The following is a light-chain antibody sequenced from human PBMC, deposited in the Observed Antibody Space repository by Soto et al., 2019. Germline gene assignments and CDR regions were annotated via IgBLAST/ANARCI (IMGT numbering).Light chain of an antibody. J-gene: IGKJ2*01. V-gene: IGKV1-39*01. CDR3: QQSYIAPYT. CDR1: EPITTY. CDR2: AAS. Sequence: DIHMTQSPSSLSASVGDRVAITCRASEPITTYLYWYPQKPGEAPKLLIHAASALQGGAPSRFTGSGSGTEFTLTITSLQPGDVGSYYCQQSYIAPYTFGQGTKLEIK.